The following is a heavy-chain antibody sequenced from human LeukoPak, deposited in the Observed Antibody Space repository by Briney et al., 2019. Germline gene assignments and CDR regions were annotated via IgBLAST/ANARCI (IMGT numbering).Heavy chain of an antibody. V-gene: IGHV4-59*13. J-gene: IGHJ4*02. Sequence: PSETLSLTCTVSGGFTSAYYWSWVRQPLGKGLEWIGSVFYSRNSNCNPSLTRRVAMSVDTSKSHFSLKLTSVIAADTAVYYCARVNPLGYFDQWGQGTLVAVSS. CDR1: GGFTSAYY. CDR3: ARVNPLGYFDQ. CDR2: VFYSRNS.